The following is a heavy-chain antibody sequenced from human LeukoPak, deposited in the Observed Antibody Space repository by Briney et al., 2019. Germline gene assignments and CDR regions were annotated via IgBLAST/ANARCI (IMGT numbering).Heavy chain of an antibody. J-gene: IGHJ6*02. V-gene: IGHV3-21*01. D-gene: IGHD2-2*01. CDR3: VSSTSGDYYYYYGMDV. Sequence: PGGSLRLSCAASGFTVSSYSMNWVRQAPGKGLEWGSSISSSSSYIYYADSVKGRFTISRDNAKNSLYLQMNSLRAEDTAVYYCVSSTSGDYYYYYGMDVWGQGTTVTVSS. CDR1: GFTVSSYS. CDR2: ISSSSSYI.